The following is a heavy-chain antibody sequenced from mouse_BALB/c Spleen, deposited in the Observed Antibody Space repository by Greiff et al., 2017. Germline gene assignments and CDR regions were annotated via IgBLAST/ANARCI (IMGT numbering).Heavy chain of an antibody. Sequence: QVQLQQSGAGLVKPGASVKLSCKASGYTFTEYIIHWVKQRSGQGLEWIGWFYPGSGSIKYNEKFKDKATLTADKSSSTVYMELSRLTSEDSAVYFCARHEVHGNYVDYAMDYWGQGTSVTVSS. CDR2: FYPGSGSI. CDR1: GYTFTEYI. D-gene: IGHD2-1*01. V-gene: IGHV1-62-2*01. CDR3: ARHEVHGNYVDYAMDY. J-gene: IGHJ4*01.